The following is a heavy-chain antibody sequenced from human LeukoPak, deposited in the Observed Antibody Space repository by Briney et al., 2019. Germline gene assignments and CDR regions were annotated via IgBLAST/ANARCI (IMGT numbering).Heavy chain of an antibody. CDR3: ATVGRRGELDY. V-gene: IGHV3-15*01. CDR2: IKTKTEGGTT. Sequence: GGSLRLFCAASGFSFSDHYMDWVRQAPGKGLEWVGRIKTKTEGGTTDYAAPVKGRFTISRDDSKNTLYLQMNSLKSEDTAVYYCATVGRRGELDYWGQGTLVTVSS. D-gene: IGHD3-10*01. J-gene: IGHJ4*02. CDR1: GFSFSDHY.